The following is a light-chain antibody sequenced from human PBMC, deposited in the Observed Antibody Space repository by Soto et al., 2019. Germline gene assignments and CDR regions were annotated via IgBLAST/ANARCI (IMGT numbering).Light chain of an antibody. CDR2: GAS. V-gene: IGKV3-20*01. J-gene: IGKJ5*01. CDR3: QQYDNAIT. CDR1: QSVSSNN. Sequence: EIVLTQSPGTLSLSPGDTATLSCRASQSVSSNNLAWYHQKPGQTPRLLIYGASSRATGIPDRFSGSGSGTDFTLNISRLEHEEFAVYACQQYDNAITVGQGTRLEI.